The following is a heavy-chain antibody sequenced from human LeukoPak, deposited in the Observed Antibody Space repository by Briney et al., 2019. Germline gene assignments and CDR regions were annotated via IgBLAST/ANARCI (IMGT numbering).Heavy chain of an antibody. Sequence: PGGSLRLSCAASGFTFDDYGMSWVRQAPGKGLEWVSGINWNGGSTGYADSVKGRFTISRDNAKNSLYLQMNSLRAEDTALYYCAREGRSGYYRKGPFDYWGQGTLVTVSS. J-gene: IGHJ4*02. CDR3: AREGRSGYYRKGPFDY. CDR2: INWNGGST. V-gene: IGHV3-20*04. D-gene: IGHD3-22*01. CDR1: GFTFDDYG.